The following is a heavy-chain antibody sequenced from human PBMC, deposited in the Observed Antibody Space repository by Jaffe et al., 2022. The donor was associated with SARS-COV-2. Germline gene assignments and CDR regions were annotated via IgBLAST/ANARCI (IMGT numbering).Heavy chain of an antibody. CDR2: ICYSGRS. D-gene: IGHD3-9*01. Sequence: QLQLQESGPGLVKPSETLSLTCTVSGGSISRSSYYWGWIRQPPGRGLEWIGSICYSGRSCYNPSLKSRVTISIDTSKNQFSLKLSSVTAADTAVYYCARHFSPWRGKQLLGSRYNDILTGHWAWYFDLWGRGTPVTVSS. CDR3: ARHFSPWRGKQLLGSRYNDILTGHWAWYFDL. CDR1: GGSISRSSYY. J-gene: IGHJ2*01. V-gene: IGHV4-39*01.